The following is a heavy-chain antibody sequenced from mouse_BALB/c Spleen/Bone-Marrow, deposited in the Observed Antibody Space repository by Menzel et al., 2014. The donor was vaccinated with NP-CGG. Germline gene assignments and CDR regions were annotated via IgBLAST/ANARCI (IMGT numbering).Heavy chain of an antibody. CDR3: ARALAYGSSFDY. D-gene: IGHD1-1*01. J-gene: IGHJ2*01. CDR2: ISNLAYSI. V-gene: IGHV5-15*02. CDR1: GFTFSDYG. Sequence: EAQGVESGGGLVQPGGSRKLSCAASGFTFSDYGMAWVRQAPGKGPEWVAFISNLAYSIYYTDTVTGRFTISRENAKNTLYLEMSSLRSEDTAMYYCARALAYGSSFDYWGQGTTLTVSS.